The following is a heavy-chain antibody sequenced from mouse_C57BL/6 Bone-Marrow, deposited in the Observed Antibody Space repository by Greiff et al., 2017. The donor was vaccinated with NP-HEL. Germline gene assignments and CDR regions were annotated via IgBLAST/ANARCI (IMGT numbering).Heavy chain of an antibody. D-gene: IGHD1-1*01. Sequence: DVHLVESGGGLVKPGGSLKLSCAASGFTFSDYGMHWVRQAPEKGLEWVAYISSGSSTIYYADTVKGRFTISRDNAKNTLFLQMTSLRSEDTAMYYCARGGYYGSSPDYWGQGTTLTVSS. CDR2: ISSGSSTI. CDR1: GFTFSDYG. V-gene: IGHV5-17*01. J-gene: IGHJ2*01. CDR3: ARGGYYGSSPDY.